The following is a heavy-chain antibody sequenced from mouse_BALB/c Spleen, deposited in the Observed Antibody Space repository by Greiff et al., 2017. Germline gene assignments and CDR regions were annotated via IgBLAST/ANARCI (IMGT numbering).Heavy chain of an antibody. CDR2: IWAGGST. CDR1: GFSLTSYG. CDR3: AKYRYEAYAMDY. Sequence: VQLQESGPGLVAPSQSLSITCTVSGFSLTSYGVHWVRQPPGKGLEWLGVIWAGGSTNYNSALMSRLSISKDNSKSQVFLKMNSLQTDDTAMYYCAKYRYEAYAMDYWGQGTSVTVSS. D-gene: IGHD2-14*01. V-gene: IGHV2-9*02. J-gene: IGHJ4*01.